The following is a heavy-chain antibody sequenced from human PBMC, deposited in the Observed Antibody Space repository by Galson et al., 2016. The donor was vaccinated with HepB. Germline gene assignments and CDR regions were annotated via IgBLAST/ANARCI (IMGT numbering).Heavy chain of an antibody. V-gene: IGHV1-45*02. CDR2: ITPGNGNT. Sequence: SVKVSCKASGYTFTYRSLHWVRQAPGQALEWMGWITPGNGNTHYAQRFQDRITITRDRSTNTGYMELSSLRSEDTAMYYCASTRDDIGGMDVWGQGTTVTVSS. CDR3: ASTRDDIGGMDV. J-gene: IGHJ6*02. D-gene: IGHD3-9*01. CDR1: GYTFTYRS.